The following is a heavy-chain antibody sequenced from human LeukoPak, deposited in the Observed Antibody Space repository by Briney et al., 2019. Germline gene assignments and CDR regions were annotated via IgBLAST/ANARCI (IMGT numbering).Heavy chain of an antibody. CDR2: ISGSGGST. D-gene: IGHD3-10*01. CDR1: GFTFSSYA. J-gene: IGHJ6*03. CDR3: AKEARYGSGSSYYYYYYMDV. V-gene: IGHV3-23*01. Sequence: GGSLRLSCAASGFTFSSYAMSWVRQAPGKGLEWVPAISGSGGSTYYADSVKGRFTISRDNSKNTLYLQMNSLRAEDTAVYYCAKEARYGSGSSYYYYYYMDVWGKGTTVTVSS.